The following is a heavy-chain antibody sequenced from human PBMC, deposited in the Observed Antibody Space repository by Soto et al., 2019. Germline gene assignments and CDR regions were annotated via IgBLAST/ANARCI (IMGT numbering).Heavy chain of an antibody. CDR1: GFTFSSYA. D-gene: IGHD6-19*01. CDR3: AKGLRAVAGNGDAFDI. Sequence: GSLRLSCAASGFTFSSYAMSWVRQAPGKGLEWVSAISGSGGSTYYADSVKGRLTISRDNSKNTLYLQMNSLRAEDTAVYYCAKGLRAVAGNGDAFDIWGQGTMVTISS. CDR2: ISGSGGST. V-gene: IGHV3-23*01. J-gene: IGHJ3*02.